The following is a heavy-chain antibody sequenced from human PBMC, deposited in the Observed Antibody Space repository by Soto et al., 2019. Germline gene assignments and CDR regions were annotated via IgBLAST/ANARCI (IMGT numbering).Heavy chain of an antibody. V-gene: IGHV1-69*13. CDR1: GGTFSSYA. CDR2: IIPIFGTA. D-gene: IGHD5-18*01. J-gene: IGHJ6*02. Sequence: SVKVSCKASGGTFSSYAISWVRQAPGQGLEWMGGIIPIFGTANYAQKFQGRVTITADESTSTAYMELSSLRSEDTAVYYCARAGDTDMDYYYYGMDVWGQGNTVTVSS. CDR3: ARAGDTDMDYYYYGMDV.